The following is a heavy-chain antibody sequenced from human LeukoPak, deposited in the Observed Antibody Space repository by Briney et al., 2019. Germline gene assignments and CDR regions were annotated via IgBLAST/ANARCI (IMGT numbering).Heavy chain of an antibody. V-gene: IGHV3-30*18. CDR2: ISYDGSNK. CDR1: GFTFSSYG. CDR3: AKDRDCSGGSCYYFDY. J-gene: IGHJ4*02. Sequence: GGSLRLSCAASGFTFSSYGMHWVRQAPGKGLEWVAVISYDGSNKYYADSVKGRFTISRDNSKNTLYLQMNSLRVEDTAVYYCAKDRDCSGGSCYYFDYWGQGTLVTVSS. D-gene: IGHD2-15*01.